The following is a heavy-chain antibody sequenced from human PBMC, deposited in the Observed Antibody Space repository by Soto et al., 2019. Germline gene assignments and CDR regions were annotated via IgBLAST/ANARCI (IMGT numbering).Heavy chain of an antibody. CDR2: IKSKTDGGTT. CDR3: TTPYDYGELVRGYYFDY. D-gene: IGHD4-17*01. V-gene: IGHV3-15*01. CDR1: GLTFRNAW. J-gene: IGHJ4*02. Sequence: PGGSLRLSCAASGLTFRNAWMSWVLQAPGKGLEWVGRIKSKTDGGTTEYAAPVKGRFTISRDDSKNTLYLQMNSLKTEDKAVYYCTTPYDYGELVRGYYFDYWGQGTLDTVSS.